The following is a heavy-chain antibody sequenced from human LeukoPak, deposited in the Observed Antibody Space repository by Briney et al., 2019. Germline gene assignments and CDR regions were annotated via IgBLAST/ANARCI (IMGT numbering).Heavy chain of an antibody. CDR3: ARQLDS. Sequence: PGGSLRLSCAASGFTLSSYSMNWVRQAPGKGLEWATYISGSGSSIYYADSVKGRFTISRDNAKNSLYLQMNSLRAEDTAVYYCARQLDSWGRGTLVTVSS. CDR2: ISGSGSSI. CDR1: GFTLSSYS. J-gene: IGHJ4*02. V-gene: IGHV3-48*01.